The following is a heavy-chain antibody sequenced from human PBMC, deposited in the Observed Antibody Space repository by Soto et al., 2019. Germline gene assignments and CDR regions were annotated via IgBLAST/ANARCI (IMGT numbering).Heavy chain of an antibody. CDR1: GGSSTSGGYF. Sequence: PSETLSLTCTFSGGSSTSGGYFWTWIRQHPVKGLEWMGHIYYSGSTSYNPSLKSRVTISIDTSKNQFSLKLTSVTAADTAVYYCARDGDYFGSGSPPLLSKWGQGTLVTVSS. CDR3: ARDGDYFGSGSPPLLSK. D-gene: IGHD3-10*01. J-gene: IGHJ4*02. CDR2: IYYSGST. V-gene: IGHV4-31*03.